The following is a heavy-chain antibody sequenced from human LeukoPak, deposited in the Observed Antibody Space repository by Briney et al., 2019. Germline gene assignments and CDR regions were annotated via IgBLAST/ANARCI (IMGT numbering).Heavy chain of an antibody. D-gene: IGHD3-16*01. V-gene: IGHV3-74*01. CDR2: IKSDGSSA. J-gene: IGHJ4*02. Sequence: GGSLRLSCAASGFIFSDHWMHWVRQGPEKGLVWVSRIKSDGSSASYADSVKGRFTISRDNAKNTVYVHMNSLRDEDTAVYYCARGGRYAYFLDYWGQGTLVTVSS. CDR1: GFIFSDHW. CDR3: ARGGRYAYFLDY.